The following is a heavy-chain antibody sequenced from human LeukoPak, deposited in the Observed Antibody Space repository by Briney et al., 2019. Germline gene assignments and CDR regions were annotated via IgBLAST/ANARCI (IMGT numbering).Heavy chain of an antibody. Sequence: PGGSLRLSCAASGFTFSSYAMSWVRQAPGKGLEWVSVITGSGGSTDYADSVKGRFTISRDNSKNTLYLQMNSLRAEDTAVYYCARDPRPYSSSWYVIYWGQGTLVTVSS. CDR3: ARDPRPYSSSWYVIY. CDR2: ITGSGGST. D-gene: IGHD6-13*01. J-gene: IGHJ4*02. CDR1: GFTFSSYA. V-gene: IGHV3-23*01.